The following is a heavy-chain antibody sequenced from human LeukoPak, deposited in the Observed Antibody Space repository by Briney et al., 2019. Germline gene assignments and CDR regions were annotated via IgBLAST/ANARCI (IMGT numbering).Heavy chain of an antibody. CDR2: IIPIFGTA. CDR1: GGTFSSYA. V-gene: IGHV1-69*13. J-gene: IGHJ4*02. Sequence: ASVKVSCKASGGTFSSYAISWVRQAPGQGLEWMGGIIPIFGTANYAQEFQGRVTITADESTSTAYMELSSLRSEDTAVYYCARAPQDKRTYYDILTGYYLHYFDYWGQGTLVTVSS. D-gene: IGHD3-9*01. CDR3: ARAPQDKRTYYDILTGYYLHYFDY.